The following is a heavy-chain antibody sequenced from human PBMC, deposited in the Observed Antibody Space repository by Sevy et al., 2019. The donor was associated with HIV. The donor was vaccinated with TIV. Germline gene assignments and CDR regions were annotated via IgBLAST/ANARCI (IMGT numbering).Heavy chain of an antibody. J-gene: IGHJ4*02. CDR1: GFTFSSYW. D-gene: IGHD2-15*01. Sequence: GGSLRLSCAASGFTFSSYWMHWVRQAPGERPVWVSRINGDGKTTTYADSVKGRFTISRDNGKNTVYLQMDSVRAEDTAVYYCARPTDISTRSPFDSWGQGTLVTVSS. CDR2: INGDGKTT. CDR3: ARPTDISTRSPFDS. V-gene: IGHV3-74*03.